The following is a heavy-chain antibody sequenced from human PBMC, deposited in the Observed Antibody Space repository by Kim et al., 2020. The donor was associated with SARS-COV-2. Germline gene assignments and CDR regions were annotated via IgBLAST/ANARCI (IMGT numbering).Heavy chain of an antibody. CDR2: IKPDGSET. Sequence: GGSLRLSCAASGSRFINYWMTWVRQAPGKGLEWVAIIKPDGSETSYVDSVKGRFTISRDNAKNALSLQMNSLRAEDTAMYYCARGGLGGAFDYWGQGTL. V-gene: IGHV3-7*01. CDR3: ARGGLGGAFDY. CDR1: GSRFINYW. J-gene: IGHJ4*02. D-gene: IGHD1-26*01.